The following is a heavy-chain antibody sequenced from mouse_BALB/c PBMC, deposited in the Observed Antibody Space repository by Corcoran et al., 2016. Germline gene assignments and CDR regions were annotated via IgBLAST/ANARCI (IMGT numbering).Heavy chain of an antibody. CDR2: ISCYNGAT. CDR1: GYSFTGYY. D-gene: IGHD1-1*01. Sequence: LVKTGASVKISCKASGYSFTGYYMHWVKQSHGKSLEWIGYISCYNGATSYNQKFKGKATFTVDTSSSTAYMQFNSLTSEDSAVYYCASGGYYGSSRFAYWGQGTLVTVSA. V-gene: IGHV1S34*01. J-gene: IGHJ3*01. CDR3: ASGGYYGSSRFAY.